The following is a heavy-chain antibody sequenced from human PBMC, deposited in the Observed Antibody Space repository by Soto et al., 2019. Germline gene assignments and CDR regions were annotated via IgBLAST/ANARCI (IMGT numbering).Heavy chain of an antibody. CDR2: ISSSGSTI. D-gene: IGHD2-15*01. Sequence: PGGSLRLSCAASGFTFSDYYMSWIRQAPGKGLEWVSYISSSGSTIYYADSVKGRFTISRDNAKNSLYLQMNSLRAEDTAVYYCARGRRGSGVFIVVVVAAIIVDAFDIWGQGTMVPVSS. CDR3: ARGRRGSGVFIVVVVAAIIVDAFDI. CDR1: GFTFSDYY. V-gene: IGHV3-11*01. J-gene: IGHJ3*02.